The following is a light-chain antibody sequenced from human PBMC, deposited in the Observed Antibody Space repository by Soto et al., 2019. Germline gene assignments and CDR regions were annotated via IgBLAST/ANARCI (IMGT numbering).Light chain of an antibody. J-gene: IGKJ4*01. Sequence: EIVMTQSPATLSVSPGERAALSCRVSQTISSNLAWYQQKPGQAPRLLIYGASTRATGIPARFSGGGSGTEFTLTITSLQSEDFAVYYCQQYSSWPPLAFGAGTKVEVK. V-gene: IGKV3-15*01. CDR2: GAS. CDR1: QTISSN. CDR3: QQYSSWPPLA.